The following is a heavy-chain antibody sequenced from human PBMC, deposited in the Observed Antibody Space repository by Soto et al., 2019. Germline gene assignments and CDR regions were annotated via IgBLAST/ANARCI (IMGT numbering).Heavy chain of an antibody. D-gene: IGHD3-10*01. J-gene: IGHJ4*02. CDR3: ARFIKWGLQSVFDY. CDR2: IYHSGST. Sequence: SETLSLTCAVSSGSISSSNWWSWVRQPPGKGLEWIGEIYHSGSTNYNPSLKSRVTILVDTSKNQFSLKLSSVTAADTAVYYCARFIKWGLQSVFDYWGQGTLVTVSS. V-gene: IGHV4-4*02. CDR1: SGSISSSNW.